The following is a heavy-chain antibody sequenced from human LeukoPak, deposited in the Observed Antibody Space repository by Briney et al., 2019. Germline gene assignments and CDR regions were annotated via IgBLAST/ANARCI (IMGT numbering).Heavy chain of an antibody. Sequence: SETLSLTCAVYGGSSSGYYWSWIRQPPGKGLEWIGEINHSGSTNYNPSLKSRVTISVDTSKNQFSLKLSSVTAADTAVYYCARDLYDFWSGRYNWFDPWGQGTLVTVSS. CDR3: ARDLYDFWSGRYNWFDP. D-gene: IGHD3-3*01. V-gene: IGHV4-34*01. CDR1: GGSSSGYY. CDR2: INHSGST. J-gene: IGHJ5*02.